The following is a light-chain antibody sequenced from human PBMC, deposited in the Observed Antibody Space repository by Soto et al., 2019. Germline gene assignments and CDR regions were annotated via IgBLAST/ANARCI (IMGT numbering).Light chain of an antibody. Sequence: QSALTQPASVSGSPGQSITISCTGTSSDVGTYNLVSWYQQHSGNAPKLMIYEGNKRPSGVSNRFSGSKSGNTASLTISGLQAEDEGDYYCSSYVGSGTYVVFGGGTKVTVL. J-gene: IGLJ2*01. CDR3: SSYVGSGTYVV. CDR1: SSDVGTYNL. CDR2: EGN. V-gene: IGLV2-23*01.